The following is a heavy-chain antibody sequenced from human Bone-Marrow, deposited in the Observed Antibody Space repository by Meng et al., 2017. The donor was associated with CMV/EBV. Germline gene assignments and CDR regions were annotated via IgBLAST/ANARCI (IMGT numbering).Heavy chain of an antibody. CDR1: GFTFSTYS. D-gene: IGHD4-11*01. J-gene: IGHJ5*02. CDR2: ISPTSSYI. Sequence: GESLKISCSASGFTFSTYSMNWVRQAPGKGLEWVSSISPTSSYIFYADSVKGRFTISRDNAQNSLYLQMNSLRAEDTAVYYCARYLRASNTNWIDHWGQGTLVTVSS. CDR3: ARYLRASNTNWIDH. V-gene: IGHV3-21*01.